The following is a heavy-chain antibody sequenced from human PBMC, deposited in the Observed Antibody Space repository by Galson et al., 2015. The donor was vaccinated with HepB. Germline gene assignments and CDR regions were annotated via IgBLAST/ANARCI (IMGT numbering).Heavy chain of an antibody. D-gene: IGHD3-3*01. J-gene: IGHJ5*02. CDR3: AKESSYYDFWSGYSNNWFDP. CDR2: ISYDGSNK. CDR1: GFTFSSYG. Sequence: SLRLSCAASGFTFSSYGMHWVRQAPGKGLEWVAVISYDGSNKYYADSVKGRFTISRDNSKNTLYLQMNSLRAEDTAVYYCAKESSYYDFWSGYSNNWFDPWGQGTLVTVSS. V-gene: IGHV3-30*18.